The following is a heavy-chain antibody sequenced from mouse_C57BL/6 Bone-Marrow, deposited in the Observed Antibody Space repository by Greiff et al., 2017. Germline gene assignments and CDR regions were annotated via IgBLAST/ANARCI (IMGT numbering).Heavy chain of an antibody. Sequence: VQGVESGPGLVQPSQSLSITCTVSGFSLTSYGVHWVRQSPGKGLEWLGVIWSGGSTDYNAAFISRLSISKDNSKSQVFFKMNSLQADDTAIYXCARSTMVTTGFAYWGQGTLVTVSA. D-gene: IGHD2-2*01. CDR1: GFSLTSYG. CDR2: IWSGGST. V-gene: IGHV2-2*01. J-gene: IGHJ3*01. CDR3: ARSTMVTTGFAY.